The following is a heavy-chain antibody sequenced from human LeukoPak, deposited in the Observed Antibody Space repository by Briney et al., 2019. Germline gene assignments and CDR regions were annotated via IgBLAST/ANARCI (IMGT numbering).Heavy chain of an antibody. CDR3: TTLYGGSLDY. J-gene: IGHJ4*02. Sequence: SGGSLRLSCAASGFSFSSYWMYWVRQVAGKGLVWVSRIKSDGSSTSYADSVKGRFTISRDNAKNTLYLQMNSLRVEDTAVYYCTTLYGGSLDYWGQGTLVSVSS. D-gene: IGHD5-12*01. CDR1: GFSFSSYW. V-gene: IGHV3-74*01. CDR2: IKSDGSST.